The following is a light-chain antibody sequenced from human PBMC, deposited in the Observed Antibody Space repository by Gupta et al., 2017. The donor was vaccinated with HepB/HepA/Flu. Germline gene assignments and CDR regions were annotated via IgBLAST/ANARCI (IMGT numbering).Light chain of an antibody. J-gene: IGKJ4*01. Sequence: EIVLTQSPGTLSLSPGERATLSYRASQSVSSSYLAWYQQKPGQAPRLLIYGASSRATGIPDRFSGSGSGTDFTLTISRLEPEDFAVYYCQQYGSSPFPFGGGTKVEIK. CDR3: QQYGSSPFP. V-gene: IGKV3-20*01. CDR2: GAS. CDR1: QSVSSSY.